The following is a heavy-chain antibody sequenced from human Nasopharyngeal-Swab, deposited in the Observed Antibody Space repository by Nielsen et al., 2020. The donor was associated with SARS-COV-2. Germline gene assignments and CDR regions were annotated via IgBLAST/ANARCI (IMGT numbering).Heavy chain of an antibody. D-gene: IGHD3-10*01. V-gene: IGHV4-39*01. CDR2: IYYRGST. J-gene: IGHJ6*02. Sequence: SGQRPGTGVGGGGSIYYRGSTYYNPSLESRLTISVDTSKNHFSLKLTSVAAADTAVYYCAKHPDGRWFGELSYYYYGLDVWGQGTTVTVSS. CDR3: AKHPDGRWFGELSYYYYGLDV.